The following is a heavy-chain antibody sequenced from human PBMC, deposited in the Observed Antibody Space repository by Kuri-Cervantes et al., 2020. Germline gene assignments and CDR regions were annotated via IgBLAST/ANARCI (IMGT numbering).Heavy chain of an antibody. CDR3: TTVGSGYYFASFGMDV. CDR1: GFTVSSNY. Sequence: GESLKISCAASGFTVSSNYMSWVRQAPGKGLEWVSVIYSGGSTYYADSVKGRFTISRDNSKSTLYLQMNSLRAEDTAVYYCTTVGSGYYFASFGMDVWGQGTTVTVSS. J-gene: IGHJ6*02. V-gene: IGHV3-53*01. D-gene: IGHD3-22*01. CDR2: IYSGGST.